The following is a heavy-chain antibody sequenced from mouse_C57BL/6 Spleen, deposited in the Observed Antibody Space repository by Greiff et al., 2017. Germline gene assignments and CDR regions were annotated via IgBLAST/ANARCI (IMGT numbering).Heavy chain of an antibody. Sequence: VQLQQPGAELVKPGASVKLSCKASGYTFTSYWMHWVKQRPGQGLEWIGMIHPNSGSTNYNEKFKSKATLTVDKSSSTAYMQLSSLTSEDSAVYYCARGGSSSFRYYFDYWGQGTTLTVSS. V-gene: IGHV1-64*01. CDR1: GYTFTSYW. J-gene: IGHJ2*01. D-gene: IGHD1-1*01. CDR3: ARGGSSSFRYYFDY. CDR2: IHPNSGST.